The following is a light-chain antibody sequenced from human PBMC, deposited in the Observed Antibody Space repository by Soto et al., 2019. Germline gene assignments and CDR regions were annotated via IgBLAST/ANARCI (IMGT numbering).Light chain of an antibody. Sequence: EIVLTQSPATLSLSPGERATLSCRASQSFISYLAWYQHKPGQAPRLLIYGASSRATGIPDRFSGSGSGTDFTLTISRLEPEDFAVYYCQQYGSSPWTFGQGTKVDIK. J-gene: IGKJ1*01. CDR1: QSFISY. CDR3: QQYGSSPWT. CDR2: GAS. V-gene: IGKV3-20*01.